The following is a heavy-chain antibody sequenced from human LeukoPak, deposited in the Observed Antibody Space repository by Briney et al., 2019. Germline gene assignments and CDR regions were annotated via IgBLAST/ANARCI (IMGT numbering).Heavy chain of an antibody. CDR2: IYSSGST. J-gene: IGHJ4*02. V-gene: IGHV4-4*07. CDR1: GGSISSYY. CDR3: ARGGSGSYRFFDY. D-gene: IGHD1-26*01. Sequence: SETLSLTCTVSGGSISSYYWSWIRQPAGKGLEWIGRIYSSGSTNYNPSLKSRVTMSADTSKKQFSLKLSSVAAADTAVYYCARGGSGSYRFFDYWGQGALVTVSS.